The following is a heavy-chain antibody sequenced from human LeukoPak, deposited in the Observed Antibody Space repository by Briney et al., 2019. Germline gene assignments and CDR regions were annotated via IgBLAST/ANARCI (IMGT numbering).Heavy chain of an antibody. CDR2: IYTSGST. J-gene: IGHJ6*03. V-gene: IGHV4-4*09. Sequence: SETLSLTCTVSGGSISSYYWSWIRQPPGKGLEWIGYIYTSGSTNYNPSLKSRVTISVDTSKNQFSLKLSSVTAADTAVYYCARAYSGYDYYYYYYMDVWGKGTTVTVSS. CDR1: GGSISSYY. CDR3: ARAYSGYDYYYYYYMDV. D-gene: IGHD5-12*01.